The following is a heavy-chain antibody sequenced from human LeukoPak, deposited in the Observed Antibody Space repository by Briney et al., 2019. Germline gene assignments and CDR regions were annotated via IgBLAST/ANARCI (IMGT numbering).Heavy chain of an antibody. CDR2: IYYSGST. CDR1: GGSISSYY. CDR3: ARDFYDYVWGTNAFDI. D-gene: IGHD3-16*01. Sequence: SETLSLTCTVSGGSISSYYWSWIRQPPGKELEWIGYIYYSGSTNYNPSLKSRVTMSVDTSKNQFSLKLSSVTAADTAVYYCARDFYDYVWGTNAFDIWGQGTMVTVSS. J-gene: IGHJ3*02. V-gene: IGHV4-59*01.